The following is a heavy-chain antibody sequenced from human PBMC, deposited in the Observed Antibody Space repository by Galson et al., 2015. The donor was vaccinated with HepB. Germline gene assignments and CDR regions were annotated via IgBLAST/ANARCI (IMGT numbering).Heavy chain of an antibody. J-gene: IGHJ4*02. CDR3: ARQGSSGYDD. CDR2: IYPDDSDT. D-gene: IGHD6-19*01. CDR1: GYIFTSNW. V-gene: IGHV5-51*01. Sequence: QSGAEVKKSGESLKISCTTSGYIFTSNWIAWVRQMPGKGLEWMGIIYPDDSDTTYSPSFQGQVTISADKSISTAYLQWGSLKASDTGIYYCARQGSSGYDDGGQGTLVTVSS.